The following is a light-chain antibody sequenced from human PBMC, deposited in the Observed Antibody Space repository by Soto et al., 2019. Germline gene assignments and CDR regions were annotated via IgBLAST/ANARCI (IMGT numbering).Light chain of an antibody. CDR2: NTN. Sequence: QSVLTQPPSASGTPGQRVSISCSGSSSDIGSNVVNWFQQLPGTAPKLLIYNTNQRPSGVPDRFSGSKSGTSASLAISGLQSEDEAEYFCVAWDDSLNYVFGTGTKVTVL. CDR3: VAWDDSLNYV. CDR1: SSDIGSNV. V-gene: IGLV1-44*01. J-gene: IGLJ1*01.